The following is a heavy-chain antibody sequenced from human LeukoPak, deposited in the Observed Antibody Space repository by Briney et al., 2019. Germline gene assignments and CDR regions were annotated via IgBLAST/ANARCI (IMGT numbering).Heavy chain of an antibody. Sequence: ASVKLSCKASEYTFTRYYMHWVRQAPGQGLEWMGIFNPSGGSTSYAQKFQGRVTMTTDTSTSTVYMELSSLRSEDTAVYYCARDTAERDSEYFQHWGQGTLVTVSS. J-gene: IGHJ1*01. D-gene: IGHD3/OR15-3a*01. CDR2: FNPSGGST. V-gene: IGHV1-46*01. CDR3: ARDTAERDSEYFQH. CDR1: EYTFTRYY.